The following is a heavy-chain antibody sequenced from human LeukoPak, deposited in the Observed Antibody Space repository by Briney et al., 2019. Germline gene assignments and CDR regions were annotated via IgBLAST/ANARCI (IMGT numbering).Heavy chain of an antibody. Sequence: PGGSLRLSCAASGFTFSSYWMSWVRLAPGKGLEWVANIKQDGSEKYYVDSVKGRFTISRDNAKNSLYLQMNSLRAEDTAVYYCARDFYGVDDIVPTRYFDYWGQGTLVTVSS. V-gene: IGHV3-7*01. CDR3: ARDFYGVDDIVPTRYFDY. CDR2: IKQDGSEK. J-gene: IGHJ4*02. CDR1: GFTFSSYW. D-gene: IGHD5/OR15-5a*01.